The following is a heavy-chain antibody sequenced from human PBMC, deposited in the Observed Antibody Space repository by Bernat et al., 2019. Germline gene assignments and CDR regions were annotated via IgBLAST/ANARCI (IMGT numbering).Heavy chain of an antibody. Sequence: QVQLVESGGGVVQPGGSLRLSCAASGFTFSSYGMHWVRQAPGKGLEWVAFIRYDGSNKYYAASVKGRFTISRDNSKNTLYLQMNSLRAEDTAVYYCAKDGGSYYVDDYWGQGTLVTVSS. CDR2: IRYDGSNK. D-gene: IGHD1-26*01. J-gene: IGHJ4*02. CDR1: GFTFSSYG. CDR3: AKDGGSYYVDDY. V-gene: IGHV3-30*02.